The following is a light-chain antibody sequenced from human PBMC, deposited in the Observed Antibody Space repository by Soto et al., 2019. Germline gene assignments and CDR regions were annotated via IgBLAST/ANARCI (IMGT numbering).Light chain of an antibody. V-gene: IGLV2-8*01. CDR1: SSDVGGYNY. J-gene: IGLJ2*01. CDR3: SSYAGSNNWV. Sequence: QSALTQPPSASGSPGQSVTISCTGTSSDVGGYNYVSWYQQHPGKAPKLMIYEVSKRPSGVPDRFSGSKSGNTASLTVSGLQAEDEADYYSSSYAGSNNWVFGGGTKVTVL. CDR2: EVS.